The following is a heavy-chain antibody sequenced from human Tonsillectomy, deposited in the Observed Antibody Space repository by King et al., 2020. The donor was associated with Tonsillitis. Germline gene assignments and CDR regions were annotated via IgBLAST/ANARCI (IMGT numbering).Heavy chain of an antibody. CDR3: AKDFLWYSSSWYFDY. Sequence: VQLVESGGGLVQPGGSLRLSCAASGFTFSSHAMNWVRQAPGKGLEWVSAISGSGGSTYYADSVKGRFTISRDNSKNTLYLQMNSLRAEDTAVYYCAKDFLWYSSSWYFDYWGQGTLVTVSS. CDR1: GFTFSSHA. J-gene: IGHJ4*02. CDR2: ISGSGGST. D-gene: IGHD6-13*01. V-gene: IGHV3-23*04.